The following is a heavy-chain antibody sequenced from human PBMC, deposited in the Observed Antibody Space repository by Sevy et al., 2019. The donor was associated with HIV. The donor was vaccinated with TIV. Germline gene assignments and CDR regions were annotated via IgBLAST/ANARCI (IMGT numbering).Heavy chain of an antibody. D-gene: IGHD1-7*01. CDR3: AKPNWNFRADCFDT. CDR1: GLTSGAFA. J-gene: IGHJ5*02. V-gene: IGHV3-23*01. CDR2: ISGSGGLT. Sequence: GGSLRLSCKVTGLTSGAFAMSWVRQTPGKGLEWISSISGSGGLTHYADSVKGRFTISRDKSKGTVDLEMNSLRGDDTAVYYCAKPNWNFRADCFDTWGQGTLVTVSS.